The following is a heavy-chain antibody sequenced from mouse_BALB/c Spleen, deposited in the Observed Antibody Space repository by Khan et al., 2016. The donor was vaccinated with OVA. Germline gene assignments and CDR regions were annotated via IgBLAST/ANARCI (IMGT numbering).Heavy chain of an antibody. V-gene: IGHV2-3*01. Sequence: VQLQESGPGLVEPSQCLYITCTVSGFSFTSYGVSWVRQPPGKGLEWLGVICGDGNTNFHSALRSRLSISKDNSTSQVFLKLISIQTDDTATYYCAKDRGYYAVDYWGQGTSVTVSS. CDR2: ICGDGNT. CDR1: GFSFTSYG. CDR3: AKDRGYYAVDY. J-gene: IGHJ4*01.